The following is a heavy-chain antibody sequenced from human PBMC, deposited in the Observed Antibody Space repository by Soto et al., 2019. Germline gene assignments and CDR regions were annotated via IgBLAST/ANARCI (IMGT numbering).Heavy chain of an antibody. J-gene: IGHJ4*02. CDR1: GFTFSSYG. V-gene: IGHV3-30*03. D-gene: IGHD5-18*01. CDR3: VSDRGYGHASVPYS. Sequence: QAQLVESGGGVVQPGRSLRLSCAASGFTFSSYGMHWVRQAPGTGLEWVAVISYDGGLQHYAGSVKGRFTISSDNYKNMVLLQMNSLRAEDTAVYYCVSDRGYGHASVPYSWGQGTLVSVSS. CDR2: ISYDGGLQ.